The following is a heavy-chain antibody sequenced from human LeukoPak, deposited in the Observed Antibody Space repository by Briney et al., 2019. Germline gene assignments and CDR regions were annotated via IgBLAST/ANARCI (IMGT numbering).Heavy chain of an antibody. CDR2: IYYSGST. J-gene: IGHJ3*02. D-gene: IGHD3-16*01. CDR1: GDSINSLDL. V-gene: IGHV4-59*11. CDR3: ARGIPPFGYDAFDI. Sequence: SETLSLTCTVSGDSINSLDLWSWVRQPPGKGLEWIGYIYYSGSTNYNPSLKSRVTISVDTSKNQFSLKLSSVTAADTAVYYCARGIPPFGYDAFDIWGQGTMVTVSS.